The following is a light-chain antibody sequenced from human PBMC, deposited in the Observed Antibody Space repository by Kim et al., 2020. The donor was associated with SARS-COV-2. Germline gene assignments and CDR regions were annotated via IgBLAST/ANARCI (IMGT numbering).Light chain of an antibody. V-gene: IGKV3-20*01. CDR1: ESVSSNY. CDR3: QQYGSSPVT. Sequence: EIVLTQSPGTLSLSPGERATLSCRASESVSSNYLAWYQQKPGQALRLLIYGASSRATGIPDRFSGSGSGTDFTLTIGRLEPEDLAVYYCQQYGSSPVTFGQGTKVDIK. CDR2: GAS. J-gene: IGKJ1*01.